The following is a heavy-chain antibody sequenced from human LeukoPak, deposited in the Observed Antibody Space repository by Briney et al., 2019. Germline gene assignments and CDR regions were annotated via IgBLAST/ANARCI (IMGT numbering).Heavy chain of an antibody. CDR1: GFTFSSYS. V-gene: IGHV3-48*02. CDR2: ISSSSSTI. D-gene: IGHD3-10*01. Sequence: GGSLRLSYAASGFTFSSYSMNWVRQAPGKGLEWVSYISSSSSTIYYADSVKGRFTISRDNAKNSLYLQMNSQRDEDTAVYYCARDKQDDITCGYYYGMIVWGQGTTVTVSS. CDR3: ARDKQDDITCGYYYGMIV. J-gene: IGHJ6*02.